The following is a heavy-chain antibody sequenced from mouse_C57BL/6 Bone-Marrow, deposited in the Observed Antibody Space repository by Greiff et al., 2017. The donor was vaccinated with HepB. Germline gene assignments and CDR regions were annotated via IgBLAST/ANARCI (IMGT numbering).Heavy chain of an antibody. CDR3: VGPEFAY. J-gene: IGHJ3*01. V-gene: IGHV1-72*01. CDR2: IDPNSGGT. Sequence: VKLQQPGAELVKPGASVKMSCKASGYTFTSYWVHWVQQRPGRGLEWIGRIDPNSGGTKYTETFKSKATLTVDKPSRTAYMQLSSLTSEDSAVYYCVGPEFAYWGQGTLVTVSA. CDR1: GYTFTSYW.